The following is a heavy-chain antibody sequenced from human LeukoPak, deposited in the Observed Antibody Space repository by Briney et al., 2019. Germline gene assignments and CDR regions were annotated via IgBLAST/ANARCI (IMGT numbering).Heavy chain of an antibody. D-gene: IGHD3-3*01. CDR1: GFTFGDYA. V-gene: IGHV3-49*04. Sequence: PGRSLRLSCTASGFTFGDYAMSWVRQAPGKGLEWVGFIRSKAYGGTTEYAASVKGRFTISRDDSKSIAYLQMNSLKTEDTAVYYCTRNEAKYYEFWSGYSSGPFDYWGQGTLVTVSS. CDR2: IRSKAYGGTT. J-gene: IGHJ4*02. CDR3: TRNEAKYYEFWSGYSSGPFDY.